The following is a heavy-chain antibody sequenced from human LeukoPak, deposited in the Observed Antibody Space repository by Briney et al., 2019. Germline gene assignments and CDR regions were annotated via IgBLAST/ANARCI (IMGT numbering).Heavy chain of an antibody. J-gene: IGHJ5*02. CDR2: IIPHSGAT. CDR3: ATSSSVTHTRDP. D-gene: IGHD5/OR15-5a*01. CDR1: GSGFSDGY. Sequence: ASVKVSFKSSGSGFSDGYFNWVWLPPGPGLEWMGWIIPHSGATNYAQRFQGRVSMDASIDTAYMELSRLTSDDTAVYYCATSSSVTHTRDPWGQGTLVTVSS. V-gene: IGHV1-2*02.